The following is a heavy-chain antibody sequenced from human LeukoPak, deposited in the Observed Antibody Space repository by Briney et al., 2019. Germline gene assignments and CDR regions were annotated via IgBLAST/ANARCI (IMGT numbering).Heavy chain of an antibody. V-gene: IGHV1-18*01. CDR3: AREESIGRYQFLHDY. D-gene: IGHD1-26*01. J-gene: IGHJ4*02. CDR1: GYTFIRNG. CDR2: ISPYNENR. Sequence: ASVKVSCKASGYTFIRNGISWVRQAPGQGLEWMGWISPYNENRKYLQKLQGRVTLSTDTSTSTAYMELRSLTSDDTAVYYCAREESIGRYQFLHDYWGQGTLVTVSP.